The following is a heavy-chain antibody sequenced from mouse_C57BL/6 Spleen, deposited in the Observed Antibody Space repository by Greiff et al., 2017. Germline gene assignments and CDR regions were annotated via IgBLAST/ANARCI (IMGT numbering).Heavy chain of an antibody. D-gene: IGHD6-1*01. Sequence: VQLQQPGAELVKPGASVKLSCKASGYTFTSYWLQWVKQRPGQGLEWIGEIDPSDSYTNYNQKFKGKATLTVDTSSSTAYMQRSSLTSEDSAVYYCAREGKPYYWGQGTTLTVSA. CDR1: GYTFTSYW. CDR2: IDPSDSYT. J-gene: IGHJ2*01. V-gene: IGHV1-50*01. CDR3: AREGKPYY.